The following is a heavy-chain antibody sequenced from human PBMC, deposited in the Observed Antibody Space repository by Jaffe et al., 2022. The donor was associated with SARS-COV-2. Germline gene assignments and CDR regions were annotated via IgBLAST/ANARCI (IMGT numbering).Heavy chain of an antibody. CDR1: GFTFSSYA. V-gene: IGHV3-30*04. J-gene: IGHJ6*03. Sequence: QVQLVESGGGVVQPGRSLRLSCAASGFTFSSYAMHWVRQAPGKGLEWVAVISYDGSNKYYADSVKGRFTISRDNSKNTLYLQMNSLRAEDTAVYYCARDPAAGTGHYYYYYYMDVWGKGTTVTVSS. D-gene: IGHD6-13*01. CDR3: ARDPAAGTGHYYYYYYMDV. CDR2: ISYDGSNK.